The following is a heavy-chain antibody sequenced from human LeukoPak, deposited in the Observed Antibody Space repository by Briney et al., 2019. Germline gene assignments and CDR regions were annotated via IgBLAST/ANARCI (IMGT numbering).Heavy chain of an antibody. CDR2: INSDGSST. D-gene: IGHD5-24*01. J-gene: IGHJ4*02. V-gene: IGHV3-74*01. CDR3: ARAEMATIID. Sequence: PGGSLRLSCAVSGFTFDDYAMHWVRQAPGKGLVWVSRINSDGSSTSYADSVKGRFTISRDNAKNTLYLQMNSLRAEDTAVYYCARAEMATIIDWGQGTLVTVSS. CDR1: GFTFDDYA.